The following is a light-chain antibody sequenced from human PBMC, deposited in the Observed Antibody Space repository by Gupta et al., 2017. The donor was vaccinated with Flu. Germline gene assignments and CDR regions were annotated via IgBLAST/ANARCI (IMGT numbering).Light chain of an antibody. Sequence: SKDRNSSLDWYPQNRGQAPQLLIYRCLTWSWGVPDRVSGSCPGMDFTLKISRVEAEDVGVYYCRQPLPFPSTFGQGTKVEI. CDR3: RQPLPFPST. CDR1: SKDRNSS. J-gene: IGKJ2*01. V-gene: IGKV2-40*01. CDR2: RCL.